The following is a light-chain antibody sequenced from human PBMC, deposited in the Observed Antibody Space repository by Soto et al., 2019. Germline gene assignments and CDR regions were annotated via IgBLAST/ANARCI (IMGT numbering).Light chain of an antibody. CDR1: LGSFNL. J-gene: IGLJ3*02. V-gene: IGLV2-23*03. CDR2: EGS. CDR3: CSYAGSSTFRV. Sequence: QSVLTQPASVSGSPGQSITISCTGTLGSFNLVSWYQQHPGEAPKLMIYEGSKRPSGVSNRFSGSRSGNTASLTISGLQAEDEADYYCCSYAGSSTFRVFGGGTKLTVL.